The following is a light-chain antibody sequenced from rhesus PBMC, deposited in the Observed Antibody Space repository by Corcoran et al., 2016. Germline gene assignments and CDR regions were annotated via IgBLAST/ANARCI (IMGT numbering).Light chain of an antibody. CDR3: QHYYDNPFT. CDR2: AAS. CDR1: QNIYGN. Sequence: DIQMTQSPSALSASVGDRVTISCRASQNIYGNVAWYQQNPGKAPNLLIYAASSFQTGIPSRVSGSGSGTDFTLTISSLQPEDSGTYYCQHYYDNPFTFGPGTKLDIK. V-gene: IGKV1S12*01. J-gene: IGKJ3*01.